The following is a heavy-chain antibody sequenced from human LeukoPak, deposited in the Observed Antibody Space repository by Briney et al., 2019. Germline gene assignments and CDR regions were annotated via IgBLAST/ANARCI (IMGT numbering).Heavy chain of an antibody. CDR2: INHSGST. CDR1: GGSFSGYY. V-gene: IGHV4-34*01. D-gene: IGHD3-10*01. CDR3: ARITRVRGAEDYFDY. J-gene: IGHJ4*02. Sequence: SETLSLTCDVYGGSFSGYYWSWIRQPPGKGLEWIGEINHSGSTNYNPSLKSRVTISVDTSKNQFSLKLSSVTAADTAVYYCARITRVRGAEDYFDYWGQGTLVTVSS.